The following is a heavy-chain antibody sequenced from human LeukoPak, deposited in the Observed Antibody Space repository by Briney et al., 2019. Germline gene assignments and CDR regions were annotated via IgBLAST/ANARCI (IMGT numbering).Heavy chain of an antibody. CDR2: IYYSGST. D-gene: IGHD1-7*01. Sequence: SETLSLTCTVSGGSISSYYWSWIRQPPGKGLEWIGYIYYSGSTNYNPSLKSRVTISVDTSKNQFSLKLSSVTAADTAVYYCARGGLYNWNYSDYYCYYMDVWGKGTTVTVSS. J-gene: IGHJ6*03. CDR1: GGSISSYY. CDR3: ARGGLYNWNYSDYYCYYMDV. V-gene: IGHV4-59*01.